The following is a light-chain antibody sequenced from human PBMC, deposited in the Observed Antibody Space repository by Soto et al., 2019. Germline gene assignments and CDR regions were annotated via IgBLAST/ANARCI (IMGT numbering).Light chain of an antibody. CDR1: QSISNY. CDR2: AAS. V-gene: IGKV1-39*01. J-gene: IGKJ1*01. CDR3: QESFTTPGT. Sequence: DIQMTQSPSSLSASVGDRVTITCRASQSISNYLHWYQQKPGKAPKLLISAASSLQSGVPSRFSGTGYGTDFSLTISSLQPDDFATYYCQESFTTPGTFGQGTKVEIK.